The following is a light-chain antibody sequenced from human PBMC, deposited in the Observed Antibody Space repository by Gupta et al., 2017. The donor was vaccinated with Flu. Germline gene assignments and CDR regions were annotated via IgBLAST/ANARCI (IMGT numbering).Light chain of an antibody. CDR3: CSYAGSDTSAL. CDR1: SSDLGGYNL. Sequence: QSGRTQPDAVSGSPGQSITISCSGSSSDLGGYNLVSWYQQHPGKAPKLMIYEGTKRPSGVSNRFSGSKSGNTASLTISGLQTEDEAAYYCCSYAGSDTSALFGGGTKLTVL. J-gene: IGLJ2*01. V-gene: IGLV2-23*01. CDR2: EGT.